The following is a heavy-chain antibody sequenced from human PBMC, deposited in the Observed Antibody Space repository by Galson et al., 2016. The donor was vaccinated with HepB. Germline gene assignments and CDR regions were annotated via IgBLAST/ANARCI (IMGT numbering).Heavy chain of an antibody. CDR2: ISSSSSTI. CDR3: AGQYSSTWASFDY. D-gene: IGHD6-13*01. V-gene: IGHV3-48*01. J-gene: IGHJ4*02. Sequence: SLRLSCAASGFTFSSYSMNWVRQAPGKGLEWVSYISSSSSTIYYADSVKGRFTISRDNAKNSLYLQMKSLTVEDTALYYCAGQYSSTWASFDYWGQGTMVTVSS. CDR1: GFTFSSYS.